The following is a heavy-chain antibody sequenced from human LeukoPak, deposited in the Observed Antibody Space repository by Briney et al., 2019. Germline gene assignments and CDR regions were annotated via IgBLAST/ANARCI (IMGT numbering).Heavy chain of an antibody. D-gene: IGHD3-22*01. CDR1: GYTFTGYY. Sequence: ASVRVSCTASGYTFTGYYMHWVRQAPGQGLEWMGWINPNSGGTNYAQKFQGRVTMTRDTSISTAYMELSRLRSDDTAVYYCARDEDYYDSSGYYNWFDPWGQGTLVTVSS. J-gene: IGHJ5*02. CDR3: ARDEDYYDSSGYYNWFDP. CDR2: INPNSGGT. V-gene: IGHV1-2*02.